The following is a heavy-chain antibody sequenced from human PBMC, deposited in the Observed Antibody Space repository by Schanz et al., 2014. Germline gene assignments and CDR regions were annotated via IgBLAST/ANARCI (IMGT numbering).Heavy chain of an antibody. CDR3: ATEGPRGTRHPINYYYAMDN. J-gene: IGHJ6*02. CDR2: ISFSGNTI. V-gene: IGHV3-48*01. Sequence: VQLVESGGGLVKPGGSLRLSCAASGLIFSTYTLNWVRQAPGKGLEWISYISFSGNTIYYADSVKGRFTISRDNAKNSVFLQMNRLRAEDTAVYYCATEGPRGTRHPINYYYAMDNWGQGTKVTV. D-gene: IGHD6-6*01. CDR1: GLIFSTYT.